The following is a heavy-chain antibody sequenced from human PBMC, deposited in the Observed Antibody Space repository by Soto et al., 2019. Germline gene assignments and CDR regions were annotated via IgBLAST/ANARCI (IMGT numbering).Heavy chain of an antibody. CDR2: IYPGDSDT. CDR3: AVSVRSWPWNGLGA. J-gene: IGHJ6*02. CDR1: GYSFSNYW. V-gene: IGHV5-51*01. Sequence: GESLKISCKGSGYSFSNYWIGWVRQIPGKGLEWMGIIYPGDSDTKYSPSFQGQVTISADKSISTAYLQWSSLKASDTAIYYCAVSVRSWPWNGLGAWGQGTTVTVSS. D-gene: IGHD6-13*01.